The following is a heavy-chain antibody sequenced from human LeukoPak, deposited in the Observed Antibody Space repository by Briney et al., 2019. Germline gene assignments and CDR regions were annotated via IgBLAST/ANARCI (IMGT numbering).Heavy chain of an antibody. D-gene: IGHD3-10*01. CDR2: IYSGGNT. Sequence: PGGSLRLSCAASGFTVSSNSMNWVRQAPGKGLQWVSVIYSGGNTYYADSAKGRFTISRDNSKNTLYLQMNSLRAEDTAIYYCARENNFGSGMDVWGQGTTVTVSS. V-gene: IGHV3-53*01. CDR1: GFTVSSNS. CDR3: ARENNFGSGMDV. J-gene: IGHJ6*02.